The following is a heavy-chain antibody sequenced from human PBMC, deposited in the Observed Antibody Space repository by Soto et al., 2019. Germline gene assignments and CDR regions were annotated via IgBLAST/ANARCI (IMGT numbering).Heavy chain of an antibody. CDR1: GFTFSSYS. V-gene: IGHV3-21*01. CDR2: ISSSSSYI. J-gene: IGHJ4*02. Sequence: PGGSLRLSCAASGFTFSSYSMNWVRQAPGKGLEWVSSISSSSSYIYYADSVKGRFTISRDNAKNSLYLQMSSLRAEDTAVYYCARVPRGEGSGWFYLWWYFDYWGQGTLVTVSS. CDR3: ARVPRGEGSGWFYLWWYFDY. D-gene: IGHD6-19*01.